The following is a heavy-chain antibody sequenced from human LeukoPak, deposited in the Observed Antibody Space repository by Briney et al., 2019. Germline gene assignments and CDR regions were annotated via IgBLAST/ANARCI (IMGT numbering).Heavy chain of an antibody. CDR2: ISSSGGTI. J-gene: IGHJ4*02. V-gene: IGHV3-48*03. D-gene: IGHD4/OR15-4a*01. CDR1: GFTYSSFE. CDR3: ARDPAYDYGGH. Sequence: LPGGSLRLSCAASGFTYSSFEKNWVRQAPGKGLEWVSYISSSGGTIYYADSVKGRFTISRDNAKNSLYLQMNSLRAEDTAVYYCARDPAYDYGGHWGQGTLVTVSS.